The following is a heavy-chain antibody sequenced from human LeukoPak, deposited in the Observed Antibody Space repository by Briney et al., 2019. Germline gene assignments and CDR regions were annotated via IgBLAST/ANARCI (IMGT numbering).Heavy chain of an antibody. V-gene: IGHV1-18*01. Sequence: ASVKVSCKASGYTFTSYGISWVRQAPGQGLEWMGWISGYNGNTNYAQKLQGRVTMTTDTSTSTAYMELRSLRSDDTAVYYCARVRELLSYYYYYMDVWGKGTTVTISS. CDR2: ISGYNGNT. CDR1: GYTFTSYG. CDR3: ARVRELLSYYYYYMDV. J-gene: IGHJ6*03. D-gene: IGHD1-26*01.